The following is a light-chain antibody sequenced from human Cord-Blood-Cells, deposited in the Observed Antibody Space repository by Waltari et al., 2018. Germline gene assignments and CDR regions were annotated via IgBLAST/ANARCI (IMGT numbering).Light chain of an antibody. J-gene: IGKJ1*01. CDR1: QSVSSY. CDR2: DAS. CDR3: QQRSNWWT. V-gene: IGKV3-11*01. Sequence: IVLTQSPATLSLSPGARATLSCRASQSVSSYLAWYQQKPGQAPRLLIYDASNRATGIPARFSGSGSGTDFTLTISSLEPEDFAVYYCQQRSNWWTFGQGTKVEIK.